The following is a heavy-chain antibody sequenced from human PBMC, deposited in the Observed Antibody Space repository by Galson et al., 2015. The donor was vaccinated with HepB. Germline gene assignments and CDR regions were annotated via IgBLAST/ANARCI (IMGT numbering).Heavy chain of an antibody. CDR1: GFTFTSSD. CDR3: AADTRGSVGYYYYMDV. J-gene: IGHJ6*03. V-gene: IGHV1-58*01. D-gene: IGHD2-15*01. Sequence: SVKVSCKASGFTFTSSDVQWVRQAPGQRLEWMGRIVASSGNTNYAQKFQDRVTITRDMSTSTAYMELSSLRTEDTAVYYCAADTRGSVGYYYYMDVWGKGTTVTVSS. CDR2: IVASSGNT.